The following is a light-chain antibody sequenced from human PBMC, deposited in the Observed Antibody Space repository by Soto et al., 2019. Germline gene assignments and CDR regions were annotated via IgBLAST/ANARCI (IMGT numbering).Light chain of an antibody. CDR1: QSISSW. CDR2: DAS. Sequence: DIQMTQSPSTLSASVGDRVTITCRASQSISSWLAWYQQKPGKAPKLLIYDASSLESGVPSRFSGSGSGTKFTLTISSLQPYDFATYYGQQDNSSPGETFGQGTKVEIK. J-gene: IGKJ1*01. CDR3: QQDNSSPGET. V-gene: IGKV1-5*01.